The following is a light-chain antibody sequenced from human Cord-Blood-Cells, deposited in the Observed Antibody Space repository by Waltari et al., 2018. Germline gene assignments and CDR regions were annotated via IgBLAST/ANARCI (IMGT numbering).Light chain of an antibody. J-gene: IGKJ1*01. Sequence: EIVMKQSPATLSVSPGERATLSCRASQRVSSNLAWYQQKPGQAPRLLIYGASTWATGIPARFSGSGSGTEFTLTISSLQSEDFAVYYCQQYNNWPPAFGQGTKVEIK. V-gene: IGKV3-15*01. CDR1: QRVSSN. CDR2: GAS. CDR3: QQYNNWPPA.